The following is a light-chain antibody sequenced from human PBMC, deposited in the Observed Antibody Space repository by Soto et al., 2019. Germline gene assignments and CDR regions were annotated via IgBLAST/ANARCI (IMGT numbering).Light chain of an antibody. CDR1: EGIKSD. V-gene: IGKV1-33*01. CDR2: DAS. CDR3: QQYNNFPFT. Sequence: DIQMTQSPSSLSESVGDTVTIPCQASEGIKSDLNWFQQTSGKAPRLLIYDASNLEPGVTSRFSGSGSGTDFTHTIRGLQPEDAATYYCQQYNNFPFTFGPGTKV. J-gene: IGKJ3*01.